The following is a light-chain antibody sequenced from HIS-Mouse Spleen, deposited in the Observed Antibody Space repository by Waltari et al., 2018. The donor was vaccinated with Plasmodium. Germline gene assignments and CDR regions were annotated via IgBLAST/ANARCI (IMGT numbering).Light chain of an antibody. J-gene: IGKJ5*01. CDR1: QGISSY. CDR3: QQLNSYPSIT. CDR2: AAS. V-gene: IGKV1-9*01. Sequence: DIQLTRPHPSCPALLEAESTTPCRASQGISSYLAWYQQKPGKAPKLLIYAASTLQSGVPSRFSGSGSGTEFTLTISSLQPEDFATYYCQQLNSYPSITFGQGTRLEIK.